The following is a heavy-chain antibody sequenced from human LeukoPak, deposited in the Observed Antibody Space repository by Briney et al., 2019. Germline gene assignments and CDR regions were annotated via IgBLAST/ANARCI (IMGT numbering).Heavy chain of an antibody. D-gene: IGHD5-24*01. J-gene: IGHJ4*02. CDR1: GGSISSSSYY. CDR2: IYYSGST. CDR3: ARERRDGYKVYFDY. Sequence: KTSETLSLTCTVSGGSISSSSYYWGWIRQPPGKGLEWIGSIYYSGSTYYNPSLKSRVTISVDTSKNQFSLKLSSVTAADTAVYYCARERRDGYKVYFDYWGQGTLVTVSS. V-gene: IGHV4-39*07.